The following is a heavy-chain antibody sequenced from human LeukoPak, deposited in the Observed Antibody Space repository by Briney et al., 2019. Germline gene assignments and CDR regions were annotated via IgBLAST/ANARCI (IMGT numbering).Heavy chain of an antibody. J-gene: IGHJ6*03. D-gene: IGHD6-13*01. CDR2: ISSSSRTI. CDR3: ARAPGSSWPYYYYYYMDV. Sequence: GGSLRLSCAASGFTFSSYSMNWVRQAPGKGLEWVSYISSSSRTIYYADSVKGRFTISRDNAKNSLYLQMNSLRAEDTALYYCARAPGSSWPYYYYYYMDVWGKGTTVTVSS. CDR1: GFTFSSYS. V-gene: IGHV3-48*01.